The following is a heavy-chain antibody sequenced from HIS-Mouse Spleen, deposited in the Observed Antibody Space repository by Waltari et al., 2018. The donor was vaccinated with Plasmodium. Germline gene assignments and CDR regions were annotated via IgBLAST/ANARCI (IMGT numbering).Heavy chain of an antibody. V-gene: IGHV1-2*02. CDR2: INPNSGGT. CDR1: GTTFTGSY. Sequence: QVQLVQSGAGVKQPGASVQVPCKASGTTFTGSYMPWGRQAPGQGLEWMGWINPNSGGTNYAQKFQGRVTMTRDTSISTAYMELSRLRSDDTAVYYCARAKSPYSSFDYWGQGTLVTVSS. CDR3: ARAKSPYSSFDY. J-gene: IGHJ4*02. D-gene: IGHD6-13*01.